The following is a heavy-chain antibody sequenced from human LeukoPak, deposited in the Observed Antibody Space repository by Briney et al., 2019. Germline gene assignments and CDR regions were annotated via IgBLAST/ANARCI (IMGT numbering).Heavy chain of an antibody. Sequence: SETLSLTCTVSGGSISSYYWSWIRQPPGKGLEWIGYIYYSGGTNYNPSLKSRVTISVDTSKNQFSLKLSSVTAADTAVYYCARVESDYYDSSGYYTYYFDYWGQGTLVTVSS. V-gene: IGHV4-59*01. CDR3: ARVESDYYDSSGYYTYYFDY. J-gene: IGHJ4*02. CDR1: GGSISSYY. CDR2: IYYSGGT. D-gene: IGHD3-22*01.